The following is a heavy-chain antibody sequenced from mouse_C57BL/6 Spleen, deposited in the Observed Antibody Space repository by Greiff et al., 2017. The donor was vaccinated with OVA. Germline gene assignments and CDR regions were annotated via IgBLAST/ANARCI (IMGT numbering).Heavy chain of an antibody. Sequence: VQLQQSGPELVKPGASVKISCKASGYTFTDYYMNWVKQSHGKSLEWIGDINPNNGGTSYNQKFKGKATLTVDKSSSTAYMELLSLTSEDSAGYYCARYGNYGSRYFDYWGKGTTLTVSS. D-gene: IGHD1-1*01. CDR3: ARYGNYGSRYFDY. J-gene: IGHJ2*01. CDR2: INPNNGGT. CDR1: GYTFTDYY. V-gene: IGHV1-26*01.